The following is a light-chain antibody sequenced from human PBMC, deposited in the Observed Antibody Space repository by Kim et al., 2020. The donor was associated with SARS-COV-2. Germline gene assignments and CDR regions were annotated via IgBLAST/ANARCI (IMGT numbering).Light chain of an antibody. Sequence: PVQSITISCIGTSRDIGGYNSVSWYQQHPDKAPKLLIFDVTNRPSGISSRFSGSKSGNTASLTISGLQAEDEAHYYCSSYATSSLLFGGGTKVTVL. J-gene: IGLJ3*02. CDR1: SRDIGGYNS. CDR2: DVT. V-gene: IGLV2-14*03. CDR3: SSYATSSLL.